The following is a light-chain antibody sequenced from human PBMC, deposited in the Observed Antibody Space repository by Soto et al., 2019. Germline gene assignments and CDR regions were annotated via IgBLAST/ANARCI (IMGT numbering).Light chain of an antibody. Sequence: DIVMTQSPDSLAVSLGEGATINCNSSQSVLYSSSNKNYLAWYQQKPGQPPKLLIYWASTRESGVPDRFSGSGSGTDFTLTISSLQAEDVAVYYCQQYYSTPLTFGQGTRLEIK. CDR2: WAS. V-gene: IGKV4-1*01. CDR3: QQYYSTPLT. J-gene: IGKJ5*01. CDR1: QSVLYSSSNKNY.